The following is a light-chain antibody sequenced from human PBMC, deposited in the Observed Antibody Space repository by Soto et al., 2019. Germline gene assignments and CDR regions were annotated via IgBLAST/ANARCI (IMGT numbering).Light chain of an antibody. V-gene: IGKV3-15*01. CDR3: QQYNNWSPWT. J-gene: IGKJ1*01. Sequence: IVMTQSPATLSVSPGERATLSCRASQSVSSNLAWYQQKPGQAPRLLIYGASTRATGIPARFSGSGSGTEFTLTISSLQSEDFALYYCQQYNNWSPWTFGQGPKVEIK. CDR1: QSVSSN. CDR2: GAS.